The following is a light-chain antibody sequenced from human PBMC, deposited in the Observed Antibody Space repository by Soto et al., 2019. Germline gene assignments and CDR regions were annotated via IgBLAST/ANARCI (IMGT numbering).Light chain of an antibody. V-gene: IGKV1-39*01. CDR2: AAS. J-gene: IGKJ3*01. Sequence: DIQMTQSPSSLSAFVGDRVTITCRASQSISSFLNWYQQKPGKAPKLLIYAASSLQSGVPSRFSGVGSRTDFTLTISSLQPGDLATYFCQQSYTTPLTFGPGTTVDIK. CDR1: QSISSF. CDR3: QQSYTTPLT.